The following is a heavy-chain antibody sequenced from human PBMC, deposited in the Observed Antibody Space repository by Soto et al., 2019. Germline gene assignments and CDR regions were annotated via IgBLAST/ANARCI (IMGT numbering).Heavy chain of an antibody. CDR2: IKQDGSEK. D-gene: IGHD2-15*01. V-gene: IGHV3-7*01. CDR1: GFTFSSYW. CDR3: ARGGINCSGGSCSRRDNWFDP. J-gene: IGHJ5*02. Sequence: GGSLRLSCAASGFTFSSYWMSWVRQAPGKGLEWVANIKQDGSEKYYVDVVKGRFTISRDNAKNSLYLQMNSLRAEDTAVYYCARGGINCSGGSCSRRDNWFDPWGQGTLVTVSS.